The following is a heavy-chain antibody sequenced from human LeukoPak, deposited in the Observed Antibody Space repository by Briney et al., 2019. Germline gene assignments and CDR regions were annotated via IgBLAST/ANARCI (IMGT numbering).Heavy chain of an antibody. CDR3: ARDGGIQWELDY. D-gene: IGHD1-26*01. V-gene: IGHV3-30*04. CDR2: ISYDGSNK. Sequence: PGGSLRLSCAASGFTFSSYAMHWVRQAPGKGLEWVAVISYDGSNKYYADSVKGGFTISRDNSKNTLYLQMNSLRAEDTAVYYCARDGGIQWELDYWGQGILVTVSS. CDR1: GFTFSSYA. J-gene: IGHJ4*02.